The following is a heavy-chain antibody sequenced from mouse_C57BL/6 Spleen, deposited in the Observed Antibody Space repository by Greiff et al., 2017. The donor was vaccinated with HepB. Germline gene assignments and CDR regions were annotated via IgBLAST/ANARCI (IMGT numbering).Heavy chain of an antibody. J-gene: IGHJ1*03. D-gene: IGHD2-5*01. Sequence: VQLQQSGAELARPGASVKLSCKASGYTFTSYGISWVKQRTGQGLEWIGEIYPRSGNTYYNEKFKGKATLTADKSSSTAYMELRSLTSEDSAVYFCASRGYSNPYWYFDVWGTGTTVTVSS. CDR3: ASRGYSNPYWYFDV. V-gene: IGHV1-81*01. CDR1: GYTFTSYG. CDR2: IYPRSGNT.